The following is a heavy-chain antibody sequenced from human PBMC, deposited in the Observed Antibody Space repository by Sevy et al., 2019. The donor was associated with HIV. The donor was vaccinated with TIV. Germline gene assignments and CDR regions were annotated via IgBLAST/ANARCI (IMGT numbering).Heavy chain of an antibody. CDR2: VSGGGDTT. CDR3: AKGGSTSGYYLNYFAY. V-gene: IGHV3-23*01. J-gene: IGHJ4*02. D-gene: IGHD3-22*01. CDR1: GFTFNNYA. Sequence: GGSLRLSCAASGFTFNNYAMTWVRQAPGKGLEWVSAVSGGGDTTYYEDSVKGRFTISRDNSKNTLYLQMNSLRAEDTAVYYCAKGGSTSGYYLNYFAYWGQRTLVTVSS.